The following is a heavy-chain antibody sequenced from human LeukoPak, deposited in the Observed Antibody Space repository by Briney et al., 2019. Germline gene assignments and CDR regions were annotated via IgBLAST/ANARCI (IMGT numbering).Heavy chain of an antibody. Sequence: SETLSLTCAVYGGSFSGYYWSWIRQPPGKGLEWIGEINHSGSTNYNPSLKSRVTISVDTSKNQFSLKLSSVTAADTAVYYCARGYYYDSSGYYYFDYWGQGTLVTVSP. V-gene: IGHV4-34*01. CDR3: ARGYYYDSSGYYYFDY. CDR2: INHSGST. J-gene: IGHJ4*02. D-gene: IGHD3-22*01. CDR1: GGSFSGYY.